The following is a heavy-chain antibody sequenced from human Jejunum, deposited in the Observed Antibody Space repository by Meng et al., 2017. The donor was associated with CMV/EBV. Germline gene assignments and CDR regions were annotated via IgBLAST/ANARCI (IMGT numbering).Heavy chain of an antibody. V-gene: IGHV4-39*07. CDR3: ARQLTMIRGGHFDF. J-gene: IGHJ4*02. Sequence: GGAVNSSPYCWGWVRQSPGKGLEWIASIYYDRSTYYNPSLKSRVTISIDTSQNRFSLNVNSVTAADTAIYYCARQLTMIRGGHFDFWGQGTLVTVSS. D-gene: IGHD3-10*01. CDR2: IYYDRST. CDR1: GGAVNSSPYC.